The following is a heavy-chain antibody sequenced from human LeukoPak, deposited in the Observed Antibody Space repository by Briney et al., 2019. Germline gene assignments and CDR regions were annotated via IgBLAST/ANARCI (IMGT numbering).Heavy chain of an antibody. CDR3: ARGGIQVSGIDEFDY. V-gene: IGHV3-13*01. J-gene: IGHJ4*02. CDR2: IGIRGDT. CDR1: GFTFIDYD. Sequence: GGSLRLSCAASGFTFIDYDMHWVRQVIGKGLERVSAIGIRGDTHYSGSVKGRFTISRENAEGSLYLQMNSLRAEDTAVYYCARGGIQVSGIDEFDYWGQGTLVTVSS. D-gene: IGHD6-19*01.